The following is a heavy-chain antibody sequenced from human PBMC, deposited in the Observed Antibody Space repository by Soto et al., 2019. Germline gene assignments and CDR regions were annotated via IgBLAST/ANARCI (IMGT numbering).Heavy chain of an antibody. Sequence: GGSLRLSCAASGFTFSSYSMNWVRQAPGKGLEWVSSISSSSSYIYYADSVKGRFTISRDNAKSSLYLQMNSLRAEDTAVYYCVREGSVLRRFDYWGQGTLVPVSX. CDR2: ISSSSSYI. J-gene: IGHJ4*02. CDR1: GFTFSSYS. CDR3: VREGSVLRRFDY. D-gene: IGHD3-10*01. V-gene: IGHV3-21*01.